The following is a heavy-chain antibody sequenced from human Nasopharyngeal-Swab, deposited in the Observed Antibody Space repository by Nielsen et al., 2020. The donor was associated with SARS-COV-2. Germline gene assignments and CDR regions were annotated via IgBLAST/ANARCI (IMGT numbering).Heavy chain of an antibody. D-gene: IGHD4-17*01. J-gene: IGHJ4*02. CDR1: GFTFSSYE. V-gene: IGHV3-48*03. CDR3: ARVSPYGAPFDY. CDR2: ISSSGSTI. Sequence: GESLKISCAASGFTFSSYEMNWVRQAPGKGLEWVSYISSSGSTIYYADSVKGRFTISRNNAKNSLYLQMNSLRAEDTAVYYCARVSPYGAPFDYWGQGTLVTVSA.